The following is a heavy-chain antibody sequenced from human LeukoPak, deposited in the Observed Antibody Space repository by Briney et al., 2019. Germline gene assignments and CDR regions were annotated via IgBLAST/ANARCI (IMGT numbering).Heavy chain of an antibody. CDR3: ARQGKDGYRVVDY. J-gene: IGHJ4*02. V-gene: IGHV5-51*01. CDR1: GYSGTSYW. Sequence: GESLEISCKGSGYSGTSYWIGRVRQVPGKGLEWMGIIWPDDSDKRYSPSFQGQVTISADKSISTAYLQWSSLKASDTAMYYCARQGKDGYRVVDYWGQGTLVTVSS. CDR2: IWPDDSDK. D-gene: IGHD5-24*01.